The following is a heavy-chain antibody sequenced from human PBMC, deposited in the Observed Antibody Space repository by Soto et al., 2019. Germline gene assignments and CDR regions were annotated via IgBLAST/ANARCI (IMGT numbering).Heavy chain of an antibody. D-gene: IGHD6-19*01. CDR1: GYTLTGYY. J-gene: IGHJ6*01. V-gene: IGHV1-2*04. CDR3: ARDIGYSSGWYYYYGMDL. Sequence: ASVKVSCKASGYTLTGYYMHWVRQAPGQGLEWMGWINPNSGGTNYAQKFQGWVTMTRDTSISTAYMELSRLRSDDTAVYYCARDIGYSSGWYYYYGMDLGGQGTKVTLSS. CDR2: INPNSGGT.